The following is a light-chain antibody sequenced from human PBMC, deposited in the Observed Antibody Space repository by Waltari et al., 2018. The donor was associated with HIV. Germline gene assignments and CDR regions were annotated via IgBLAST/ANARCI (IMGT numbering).Light chain of an antibody. Sequence: QSALTQPASVSGSPGQSITISCTGTSSDVGGYNYVSWYHQPPGKAPNLMIYEVSNRPSGVSNRFSGSKSGNTASLTISGLQAEDEADYYCSSYTSSSTLVLGGGTKLTVL. CDR2: EVS. CDR3: SSYTSSSTLV. V-gene: IGLV2-14*01. J-gene: IGLJ2*01. CDR1: SSDVGGYNY.